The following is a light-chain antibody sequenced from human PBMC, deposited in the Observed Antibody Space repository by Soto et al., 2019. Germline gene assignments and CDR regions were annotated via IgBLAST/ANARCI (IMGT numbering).Light chain of an antibody. CDR2: GAS. J-gene: IGKJ1*01. Sequence: ERVMTQSPVTLSVAPGERATLSSWASQSITNNLAWYQQKPGQAPRLLIYGASTRATGIPARFSGSGSGTEFTLIISSLQSEDSAVYYCQQYNSWLWTFGQGTKVDIK. CDR1: QSITNN. CDR3: QQYNSWLWT. V-gene: IGKV3-15*01.